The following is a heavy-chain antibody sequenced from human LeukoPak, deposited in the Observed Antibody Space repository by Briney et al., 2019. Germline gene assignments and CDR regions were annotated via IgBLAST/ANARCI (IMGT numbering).Heavy chain of an antibody. CDR3: AREERLIAATGRGAFDY. D-gene: IGHD6-13*01. CDR2: INPITGTT. J-gene: IGHJ4*02. V-gene: IGHV1-46*01. Sequence: ASVKVSCKASGYTFTSYAMHWVRQAPGQGLEWMGIINPITGTTTYAQKFQGRVTMTRDTSTGTVYMELSSLRSEDTAVYYCAREERLIAATGRGAFDYWGQGTLVTVSS. CDR1: GYTFTSYA.